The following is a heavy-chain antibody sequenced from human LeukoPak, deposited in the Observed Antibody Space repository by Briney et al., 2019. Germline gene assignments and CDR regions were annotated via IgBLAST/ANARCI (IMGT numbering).Heavy chain of an antibody. J-gene: IGHJ4*02. V-gene: IGHV3-23*01. D-gene: IGHD3-10*01. Sequence: PGGSLRLSCAASGFTFSSYAMSWVRQAPGKGLEWVSAISGSGGSTYYADSVKGRFTISRDNSKNTLYLQMNSLRAEDTAVYYCAKSGEVRGPNRAHPPFDYWGQGTLVTVSS. CDR1: GFTFSSYA. CDR2: ISGSGGST. CDR3: AKSGEVRGPNRAHPPFDY.